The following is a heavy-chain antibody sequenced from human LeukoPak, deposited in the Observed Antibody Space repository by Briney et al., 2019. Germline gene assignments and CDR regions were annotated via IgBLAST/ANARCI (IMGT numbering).Heavy chain of an antibody. Sequence: GGSLRLSCAASGLTFSIYSMNWARQAPGKGLEWISYINSSSSGVYYADSVKGRFTISRDNAKNILYLQMNSLRAEDTAVYYCARDHYFDTSGYSRSLDYWGQGTLVTASS. J-gene: IGHJ4*02. D-gene: IGHD3-22*01. CDR1: GLTFSIYS. CDR2: INSSSSGV. V-gene: IGHV3-48*01. CDR3: ARDHYFDTSGYSRSLDY.